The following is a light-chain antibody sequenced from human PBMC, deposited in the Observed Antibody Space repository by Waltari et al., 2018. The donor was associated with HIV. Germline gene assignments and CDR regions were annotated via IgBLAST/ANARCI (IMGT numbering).Light chain of an antibody. CDR2: SDN. CDR3: AAWDDSLAEPYVL. J-gene: IGLJ2*01. CDR1: TSTIGKNS. Sequence: QSVLAQPPSASGTPGQRVNISCSGTTSTIGKNSVNWYQQLPGTAPKLLIFSDNQRPSGVPDRFSGSKSGTSASLAISGLQSEDEGDYYCAAWDDSLAEPYVLFGGGTRLTVL. V-gene: IGLV1-44*01.